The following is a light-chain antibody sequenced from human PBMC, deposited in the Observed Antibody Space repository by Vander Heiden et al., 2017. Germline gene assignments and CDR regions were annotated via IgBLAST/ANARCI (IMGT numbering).Light chain of an antibody. CDR3: HKTYSSPYT. Sequence: DIQVTQSPSSLSASIGDRVTITCRASQNIRINLNWYQQKPGKAPKLLIYRASNLQSGVPSTFSGSGSGTDFTLTITSLQPEDFATYFCHKTYSSPYTFGQGTKLEI. V-gene: IGKV1-39*01. CDR1: QNIRIN. CDR2: RAS. J-gene: IGKJ2*01.